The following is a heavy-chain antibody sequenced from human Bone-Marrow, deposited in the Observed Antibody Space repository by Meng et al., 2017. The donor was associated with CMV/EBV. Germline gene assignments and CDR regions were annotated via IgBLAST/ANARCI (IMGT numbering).Heavy chain of an antibody. CDR3: ARVESGYDY. CDR2: ISYDGSNK. D-gene: IGHD6-13*01. CDR1: GFTFSSYA. J-gene: IGHJ4*02. V-gene: IGHV3-30-3*01. Sequence: LSCAASGFTFSSYAMHWVRQAPGKGLEWVAVISYDGSNKYYADSVKGRFTISRDNSKNTLYLQMNSLRAEDTAVYYCARVESGYDYWGQGTLVTVSS.